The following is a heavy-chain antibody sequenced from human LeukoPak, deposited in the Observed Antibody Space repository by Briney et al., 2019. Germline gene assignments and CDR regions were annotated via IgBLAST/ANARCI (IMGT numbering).Heavy chain of an antibody. D-gene: IGHD1-26*01. CDR2: IYIDGSRT. CDR3: TRSGRGGAFDI. V-gene: IGHV3-74*03. Sequence: VGSLRLSCAGSGFSLSNYWMHWVRQGPGKGLAWVSRIYIDGSRTTYADSVKGRFTIYGDNAKNTLYLQMNSLRADDTAVYYCTRSGRGGAFDIWGQGTMVSVSS. CDR1: GFSLSNYW. J-gene: IGHJ3*02.